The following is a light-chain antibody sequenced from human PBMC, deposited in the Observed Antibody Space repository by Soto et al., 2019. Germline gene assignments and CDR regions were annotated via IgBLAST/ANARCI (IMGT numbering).Light chain of an antibody. CDR3: LQDYNYPRT. CDR1: QGIRND. CDR2: AAS. V-gene: IGKV1-6*01. J-gene: IGKJ1*01. Sequence: AIQMTQSPSSLCASVLDRFTITCRASQGIRNDLGWYQQKPGKAPKLLIYAASSLQSGVPSRFSGSGSGTDFTLTISSLQPEDFATYYCLQDYNYPRTFGQGTKVDIK.